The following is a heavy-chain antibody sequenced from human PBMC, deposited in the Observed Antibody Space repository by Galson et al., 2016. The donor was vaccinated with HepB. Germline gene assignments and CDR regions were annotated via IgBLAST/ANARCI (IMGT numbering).Heavy chain of an antibody. CDR3: TRRGHIVLMDV. J-gene: IGHJ6*02. D-gene: IGHD2-8*01. Sequence: SLRLSCATSGLTFSGAALHWVRQASGIGLEWNGRIRSTANNYAPEYAASVKGRCTITRDDSKNTAYQQMNSLKTEDTSLYYCTRRGHIVLMDVWGQGTTVTVSS. CDR2: IRSTANNYAP. CDR1: GLTFSGAA. V-gene: IGHV3-73*01.